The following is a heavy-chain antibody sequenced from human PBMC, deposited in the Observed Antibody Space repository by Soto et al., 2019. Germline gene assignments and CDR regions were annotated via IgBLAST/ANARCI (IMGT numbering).Heavy chain of an antibody. Sequence: EVQLLESGGGLVQPGGSLRLSCAASGFTFSSYAMSWVRQAPGKGLEWVSAISGSGGSTYYADSVKGRFTISRDNSKNTLYRQMNSRRAEDTAVYDGAKDSDIVVVGAFDIWGQGTMVTVSS. J-gene: IGHJ3*02. CDR2: ISGSGGST. CDR3: AKDSDIVVVGAFDI. V-gene: IGHV3-23*01. CDR1: GFTFSSYA. D-gene: IGHD2-2*01.